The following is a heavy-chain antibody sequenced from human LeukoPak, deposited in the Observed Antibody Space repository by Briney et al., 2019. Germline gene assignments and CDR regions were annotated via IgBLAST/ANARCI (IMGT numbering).Heavy chain of an antibody. CDR2: ISSSSSYI. Sequence: GGSLRLSCAASGFTFSSYSMNWVRQAPGKGLEWVSSISSSSSYIYYADSVKGRFTISRDNAKNSLYLQMNSLRAEDTVVYYCARQSGSYSRGYYFDYWGQGTLVTVSS. V-gene: IGHV3-21*01. CDR1: GFTFSSYS. J-gene: IGHJ4*02. CDR3: ARQSGSYSRGYYFDY. D-gene: IGHD1-26*01.